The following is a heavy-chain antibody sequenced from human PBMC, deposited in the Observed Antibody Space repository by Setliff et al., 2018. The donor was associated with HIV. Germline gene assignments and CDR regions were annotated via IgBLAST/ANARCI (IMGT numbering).Heavy chain of an antibody. CDR1: GYSFTNYW. V-gene: IGHV5-51*01. J-gene: IGHJ6*03. D-gene: IGHD2-2*01. CDR3: ARQPGRAAMGRENYYYYYMDV. CDR2: IFPGDSDT. Sequence: GESLKISCTGSGYSFTNYWIGWVRQMPGKGLEWMGIIFPGDSDTRYSPSFQGQVTISADTSISTAYLQWSSLKASDTAMYYCARQPGRAAMGRENYYYYYMDVWGKGTTVTVSS.